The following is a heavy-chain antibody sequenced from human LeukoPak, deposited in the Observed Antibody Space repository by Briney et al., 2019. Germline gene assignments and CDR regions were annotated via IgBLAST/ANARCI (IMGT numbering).Heavy chain of an antibody. Sequence: KPSETLSLCCTVSGDSVSSGYWTWIRQSPGKGLEWIGYISDSGITDYNPSLKSRLTISVDTSNNKFSLNLHSVTAADTAVYYCAGRGHRYSRDWGQGILVTVSS. D-gene: IGHD2-15*01. V-gene: IGHV4-4*09. J-gene: IGHJ4*02. CDR2: ISDSGIT. CDR3: AGRGHRYSRD. CDR1: GDSVSSGY.